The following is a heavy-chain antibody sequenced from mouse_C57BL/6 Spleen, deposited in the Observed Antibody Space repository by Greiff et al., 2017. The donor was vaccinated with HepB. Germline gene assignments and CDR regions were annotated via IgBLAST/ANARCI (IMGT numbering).Heavy chain of an antibody. CDR2: IYPGSGNT. V-gene: IGHV1-76*01. CDR3: ARYYGSSRYFDY. Sequence: VQLQESGAELVRPGASVKLSCKASGYTFTDYYINWVKQRPGQGLEWIARIYPGSGNTYYNEKFKGKATLTAEKSSSTAYMQLSSLTSEDSAVYFCARYYGSSRYFDYWGQGTTLTVSS. CDR1: GYTFTDYY. J-gene: IGHJ2*01. D-gene: IGHD1-1*01.